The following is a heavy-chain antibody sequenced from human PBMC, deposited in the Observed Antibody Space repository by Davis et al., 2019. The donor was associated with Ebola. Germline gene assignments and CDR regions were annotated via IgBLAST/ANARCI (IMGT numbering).Heavy chain of an antibody. CDR3: ARDRYCSGGSCYAQFDY. CDR2: INPNSGGT. V-gene: IGHV1-2*04. Sequence: ASVHVSCKASGYTFTGYYMHWVRQAPGQGLEWMGWINPNSGGTNYAQKFQGWVTMTRDTSISTAYMELSRLRSDDTAVYYCARDRYCSGGSCYAQFDYWGQGTLVTVSS. CDR1: GYTFTGYY. D-gene: IGHD2-15*01. J-gene: IGHJ4*02.